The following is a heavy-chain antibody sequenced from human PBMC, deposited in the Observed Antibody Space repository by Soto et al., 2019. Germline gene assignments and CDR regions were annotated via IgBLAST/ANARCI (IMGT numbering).Heavy chain of an antibody. V-gene: IGHV3-73*02. CDR1: GFTFSGSA. CDR3: IRLRYLSNEYFQH. CDR2: IRSKANSYAT. Sequence: EVQLVESGGGLVQPGGSLKLSCAASGFTFSGSAMHWVRQASGKGLEWVGRIRSKANSYATAYAASVKGRFTISRDDSKNTAYLQMNSLKTEDTAVYYCIRLRYLSNEYFQHWGQGTLVTVSS. D-gene: IGHD4-17*01. J-gene: IGHJ1*01.